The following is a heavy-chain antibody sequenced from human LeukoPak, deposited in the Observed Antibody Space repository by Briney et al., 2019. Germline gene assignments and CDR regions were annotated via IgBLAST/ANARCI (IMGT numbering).Heavy chain of an antibody. V-gene: IGHV3-48*01. Sequence: GGSLRLSCAVSGFPFITYNMNWVRQAPGKGLEWVSYIDSSSSTIYYADSVKGRFTVSRDNAKNSLDLQMNSLRAEDTAVYYCARVPFGEHYYYYMDVWGKGTTVTISS. CDR3: ARVPFGEHYYYYMDV. CDR1: GFPFITYN. D-gene: IGHD3-10*01. CDR2: IDSSSSTI. J-gene: IGHJ6*03.